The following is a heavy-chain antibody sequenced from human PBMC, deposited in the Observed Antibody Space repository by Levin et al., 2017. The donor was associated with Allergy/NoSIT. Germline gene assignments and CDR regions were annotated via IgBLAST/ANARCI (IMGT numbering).Heavy chain of an antibody. CDR3: AREDGSTFDF. V-gene: IGHV4-31*03. CDR2: IYYSGST. D-gene: IGHD2-2*03. Sequence: SSETLSLTCTVSGGSISGGGYHWTWIRQHPETGLEWIGYIYYSGSTFYNPSLKSRLMISVDTSKNQYSLNVSSVTAADTAVYYCAREDGSTFDFWGQGALVTVAS. CDR1: GGSISGGGYH. J-gene: IGHJ4*02.